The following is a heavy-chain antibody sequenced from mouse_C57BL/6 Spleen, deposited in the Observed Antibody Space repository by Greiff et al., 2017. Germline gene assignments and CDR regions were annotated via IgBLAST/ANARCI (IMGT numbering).Heavy chain of an antibody. J-gene: IGHJ3*01. Sequence: QVQLQQPGAELVKPGASVKLSCKASGYTFTSYWMQWVKQRPGQGLEWIGEIDPSDSYTNYNQKFKGKATLTVDTSSSTAYMQLSSLTSEDSAVYYCANLYGYFAYWGQGTLVTVSA. CDR3: ANLYGYFAY. CDR1: GYTFTSYW. D-gene: IGHD2-2*01. CDR2: IDPSDSYT. V-gene: IGHV1-50*01.